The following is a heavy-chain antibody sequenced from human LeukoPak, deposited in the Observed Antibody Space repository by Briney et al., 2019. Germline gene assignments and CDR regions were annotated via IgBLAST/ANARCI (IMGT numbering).Heavy chain of an antibody. J-gene: IGHJ6*02. CDR1: GFTFSSYG. V-gene: IGHV3-7*01. Sequence: RSGGSLRLSCAASGFTFSSYGMHWVRQAPGKGLEWVANIKQDGSEKYYVDSVKGRFTISRDNAKNSLYLQMNSLRAEDTAVYYCARDRGSGIGMDVWGQGTTVTVSS. D-gene: IGHD3-10*01. CDR3: ARDRGSGIGMDV. CDR2: IKQDGSEK.